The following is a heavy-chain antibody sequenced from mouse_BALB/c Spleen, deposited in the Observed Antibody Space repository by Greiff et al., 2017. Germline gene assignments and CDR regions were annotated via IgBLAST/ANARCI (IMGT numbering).Heavy chain of an antibody. CDR2: ISNLAYSI. V-gene: IGHV5-15*02. D-gene: IGHD1-1*01. J-gene: IGHJ4*01. CDR3: ARITTVGGYAMDY. Sequence: DVMLVESGGGLVQPGGSRKLSCAASGFTFSDYGMAWVRQAPGKGPEWVAFISNLAYSIYYADTVTGRFTISRENAKNTLYLEMSSLRSEDTAMYYCARITTVGGYAMDYWGQGTSVTVSS. CDR1: GFTFSDYG.